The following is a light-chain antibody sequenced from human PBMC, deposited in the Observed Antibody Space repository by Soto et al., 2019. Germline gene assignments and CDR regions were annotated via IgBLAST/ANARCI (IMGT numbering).Light chain of an antibody. J-gene: IGLJ1*01. CDR3: QSYDSSLRGV. Sequence: QSVLTQPPSVSVAPGQRVTSSCTGSSSNIGAGYDVHWYQQLPGTAPKLLIYGNSNRPSGVPDRFSGSKSGTSASLAITGLQAEDEADYYCQSYDSSLRGVFGTGTKVTVL. V-gene: IGLV1-40*01. CDR2: GNS. CDR1: SSNIGAGYD.